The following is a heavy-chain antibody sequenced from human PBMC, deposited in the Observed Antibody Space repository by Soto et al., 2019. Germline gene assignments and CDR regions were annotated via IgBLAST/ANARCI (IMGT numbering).Heavy chain of an antibody. CDR2: IYYSGST. CDR3: ARGYAYDSGGSIFDY. V-gene: IGHV4-31*03. J-gene: IGHJ4*02. D-gene: IGHD3-22*01. CDR1: GGSVSSNIYY. Sequence: SETLSLTCSVSGGSVSSNIYYWTWIRQHPGKGPEWIGHIYYSGSTYYNPSLKSRVTISLDMSKNQFSLKLTSVSAADTAVYYCARGYAYDSGGSIFDYWGQGKLVTVSS.